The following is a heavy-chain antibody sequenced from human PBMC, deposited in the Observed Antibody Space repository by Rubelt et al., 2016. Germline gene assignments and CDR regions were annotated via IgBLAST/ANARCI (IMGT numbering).Heavy chain of an antibody. D-gene: IGHD5-12*01. CDR2: IIPILVIA. Sequence: QVQLVQSGAEVKKPGSSVKVSCKASGGTFNNYAITWVRQAPGQGLEWMGGIIPILVIANSVQRFQGRVTITADKSTSTAYMELSSLRSEDTAVYYCARVNGYGYFDYWGQGTLVTVSS. V-gene: IGHV1-69*10. J-gene: IGHJ4*02. CDR1: GGTFNNYA. CDR3: ARVNGYGYFDY.